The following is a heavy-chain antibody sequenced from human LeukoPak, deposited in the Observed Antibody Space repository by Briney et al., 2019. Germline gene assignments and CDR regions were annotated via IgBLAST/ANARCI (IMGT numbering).Heavy chain of an antibody. D-gene: IGHD2-21*02. J-gene: IGHJ5*02. CDR1: GGSISSGGYY. CDR3: ARGLLFSWFDP. Sequence: SQTLSLTCIVSGGSISSGGYYWSWIRQHPGKDLEWIGYIYYSGSTYYNPSLKSRVTISVDTSKNQFSLKLSSVTAADTAVYYCARGLLFSWFDPWGQGTLVTVSS. CDR2: IYYSGST. V-gene: IGHV4-31*03.